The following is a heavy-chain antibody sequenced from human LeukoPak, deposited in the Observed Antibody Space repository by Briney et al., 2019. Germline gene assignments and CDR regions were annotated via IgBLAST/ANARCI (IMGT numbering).Heavy chain of an antibody. D-gene: IGHD3-22*01. CDR3: ARPRREAYDSSGYYWSTYYYMDV. CDR1: GFTFSSYG. V-gene: IGHV4-34*01. Sequence: GSLRLSCVASGFTFSSYGMNWVRQPPGKGLEWIGEINHSGSTNYNPSLKSRVTISVDTSKNQFSLKLSSVTAADTAVYYCARPRREAYDSSGYYWSTYYYMDVWGKGTTVTVSS. J-gene: IGHJ6*03. CDR2: INHSGST.